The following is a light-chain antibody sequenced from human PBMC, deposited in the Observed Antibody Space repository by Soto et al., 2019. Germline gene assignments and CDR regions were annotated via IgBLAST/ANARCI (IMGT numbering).Light chain of an antibody. CDR2: GAS. CDR3: QQFGSSPYT. J-gene: IGKJ2*01. Sequence: EIVLTQYPGTLSLSPGERATLSCRASQSVSSSYLAWYQQKPGQAPRLLIYGASSRATGIPDRFSGSGSGTYFPLTISRLEPEDFAVYYCQQFGSSPYTFGQGTKLEIK. V-gene: IGKV3-20*01. CDR1: QSVSSSY.